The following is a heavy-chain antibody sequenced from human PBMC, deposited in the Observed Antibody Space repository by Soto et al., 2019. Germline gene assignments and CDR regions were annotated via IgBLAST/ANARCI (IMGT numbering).Heavy chain of an antibody. CDR2: IKHDTSEA. J-gene: IGHJ4*02. V-gene: IGHV3-7*03. CDR1: GFKFSDYW. D-gene: IGHD3-16*02. Sequence: DVQLVESGGGWVQPGRSLRLSCAASGFKFSDYWMSWVRQAPGKGLEWVGNIKHDTSEAHYADLMKGRFTITRDNIKNFLFLQMRDLRADDTASYYCARDGLLFSGPYRPSRFDYWGLGALVTVSS. CDR3: ARDGLLFSGPYRPSRFDY.